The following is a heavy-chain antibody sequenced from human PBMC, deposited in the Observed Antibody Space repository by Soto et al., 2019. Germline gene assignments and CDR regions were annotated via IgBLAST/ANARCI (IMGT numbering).Heavy chain of an antibody. Sequence: QVQLVQSGAEVKKPGSSVKVSCRACGGSFRSNDLSWVRQAPGQGLEWMGGIIPIFAIANYAQRFQGRVRITADESTGRAYMELSSLRSQDRAVYYCARVGEYCGGACPQYFEPWGQGTLVTVIS. J-gene: IGHJ1*01. CDR2: IIPIFAIA. CDR1: GGSFRSND. CDR3: ARVGEYCGGACPQYFEP. V-gene: IGHV1-69*12. D-gene: IGHD2-21*02.